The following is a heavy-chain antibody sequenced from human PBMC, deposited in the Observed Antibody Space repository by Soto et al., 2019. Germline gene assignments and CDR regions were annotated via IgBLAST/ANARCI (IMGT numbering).Heavy chain of an antibody. CDR3: ARSDTYNWNYGYYYYGMDV. Sequence: ASVKVSCKASGGTFSSYAISWVRQAPGQGLEWMGGIIPIFGTANYAQKFQGRVTITADESTSTAYMELSSLRSEDTAVYYCARSDTYNWNYGYYYYGMDVWGQGTTVTVYS. D-gene: IGHD1-7*01. J-gene: IGHJ6*02. V-gene: IGHV1-69*13. CDR2: IIPIFGTA. CDR1: GGTFSSYA.